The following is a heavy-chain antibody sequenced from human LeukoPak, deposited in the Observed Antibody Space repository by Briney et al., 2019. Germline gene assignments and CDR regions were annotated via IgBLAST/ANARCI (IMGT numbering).Heavy chain of an antibody. CDR1: GGSISSSSYY. CDR3: ASPTPYSGSYYSDY. CDR2: IYYSGST. V-gene: IGHV4-39*01. Sequence: SETLSLTCTVSGGSISSSSYYWGWLRQPPGTGLEWLGSIYYSGSTYYNPSLKSRVTISVDTSKNQFSLKLSSVTAADTTVYYCASPTPYSGSYYSDYWGQGTLVTVSS. D-gene: IGHD1-26*01. J-gene: IGHJ4*02.